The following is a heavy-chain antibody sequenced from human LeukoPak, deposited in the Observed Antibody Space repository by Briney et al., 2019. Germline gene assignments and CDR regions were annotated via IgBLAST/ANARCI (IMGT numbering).Heavy chain of an antibody. CDR2: ISSSGSTI. CDR1: GFTFSDYY. V-gene: IGHV3-11*01. CDR3: ASWRYYYDSSGPKSDY. Sequence: GALRLSCAASGFTFSDYYMSWIRQAPGKGLGWGSCISSSGSTIYYADSVKGGFTISRDNAKNSLYLQMNSLRAEDTAVYYCASWRYYYDSSGPKSDYWGQGTLVTVSS. J-gene: IGHJ4*02. D-gene: IGHD3-22*01.